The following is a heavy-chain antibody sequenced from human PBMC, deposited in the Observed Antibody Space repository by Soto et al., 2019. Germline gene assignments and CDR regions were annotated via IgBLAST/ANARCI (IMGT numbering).Heavy chain of an antibody. CDR1: GFKVTNTY. Sequence: GGSLRLCFAVSGFKVTNTYMSWVRQAPGKWLEWVSVIYRGLSTFYADSVKGRFTVSRDDSKNTVSLQMNSLRAEDTDMYYCTRRDSGAFDVWGHGTMVTVSS. V-gene: IGHV3-53*01. CDR2: IYRGLST. CDR3: TRRDSGAFDV. J-gene: IGHJ3*01.